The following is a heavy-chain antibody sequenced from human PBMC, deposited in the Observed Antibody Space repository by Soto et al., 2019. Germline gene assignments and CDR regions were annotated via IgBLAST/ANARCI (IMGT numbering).Heavy chain of an antibody. J-gene: IGHJ4*02. V-gene: IGHV3-53*02. Sequence: EVQLVETGGGLIQSGGSLRLSCAASGFTVSTKFIIWVRQAPGKGLEWVSVIYGGGDTNYADSVKGRFTISRDNSKKTVYLQMNSLRADDTAIYFCAGSITTPGGSDYWGQGTLVTVSS. D-gene: IGHD6-13*01. CDR1: GFTVSTKF. CDR3: AGSITTPGGSDY. CDR2: IYGGGDT.